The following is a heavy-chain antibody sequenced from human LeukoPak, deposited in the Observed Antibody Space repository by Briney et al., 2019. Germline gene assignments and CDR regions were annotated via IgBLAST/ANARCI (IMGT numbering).Heavy chain of an antibody. Sequence: SVKVSCKASGGTFSSYAISWVRQAPGQGLEWMGGIIPIFGTANYAQKFQGRVTITADESTSTAYMELSSLRSEDTAVYYCARDLDSSNSHVAFDIWGQGTMVTVSS. J-gene: IGHJ3*02. CDR2: IIPIFGTA. CDR1: GGTFSSYA. CDR3: ARDLDSSNSHVAFDI. V-gene: IGHV1-69*13. D-gene: IGHD6-13*01.